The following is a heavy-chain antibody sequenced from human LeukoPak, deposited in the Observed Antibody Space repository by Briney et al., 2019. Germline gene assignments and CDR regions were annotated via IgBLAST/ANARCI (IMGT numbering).Heavy chain of an antibody. Sequence: SETLSLTCTVSGGSISSHYWSWIRQPPGKGLEWIGYIYYSGSTNYNPSLKSRVTISVDTSKNQFSLKLSSVTAADTAVYYCARVYYDFWSGYYMDVWAKGPRSPSP. CDR3: ARVYYDFWSGYYMDV. CDR2: IYYSGST. J-gene: IGHJ6*03. CDR1: GGSISSHY. D-gene: IGHD3-3*01. V-gene: IGHV4-59*11.